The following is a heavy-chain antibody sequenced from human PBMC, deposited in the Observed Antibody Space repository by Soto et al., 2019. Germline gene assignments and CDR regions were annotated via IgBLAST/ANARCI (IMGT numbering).Heavy chain of an antibody. CDR3: ARDSDCHSTSCFFPPHV. J-gene: IGHJ6*02. D-gene: IGHD2-2*01. CDR2: ISYDGSNK. Sequence: PGGSLRLSCAASGFTFSSYGMHWVRQAPGKGLEWVAVISYDGSNKYYADSVKGRFTISRDNPKNSLFLEMNSLRVEDTAVYYCARDSDCHSTSCFFPPHVWGQGTTVTVSS. V-gene: IGHV3-30*03. CDR1: GFTFSSYG.